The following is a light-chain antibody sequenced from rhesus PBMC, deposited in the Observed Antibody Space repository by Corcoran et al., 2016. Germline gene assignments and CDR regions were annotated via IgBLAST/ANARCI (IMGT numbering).Light chain of an antibody. CDR2: EVI. V-gene: IGLV2-13*03. Sequence: QAAPTQSPSVSGSPGQSVTISCTGTSSDIGGSNRVSWYQLHPGKAPKVMIYEVIKRPSGVSDRFSGSKSGNTASLTIPGLQAEDEAYYYCSSYATFNTFIFGSGTRRTVL. J-gene: IGLJ1*01. CDR1: SSDIGGSNR. CDR3: SSYATFNTFI.